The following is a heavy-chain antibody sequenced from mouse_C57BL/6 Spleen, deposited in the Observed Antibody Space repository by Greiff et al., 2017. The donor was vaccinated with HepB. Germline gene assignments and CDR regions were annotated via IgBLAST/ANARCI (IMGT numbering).Heavy chain of an antibody. V-gene: IGHV1-53*01. CDR1: GYTFTSYW. D-gene: IGHD2-4*01. J-gene: IGHJ3*01. CDR3: ARLTGLDYDYDGFAY. CDR2: INPSNGGT. Sequence: VQLQQPGTELVKPGASVKLSCKASGYTFTSYWMHWVKQRPGQGLEWIGNINPSNGGTNYNEKFKSKATLTVDKSSSTAYMQLSSLTSEDSAVYYCARLTGLDYDYDGFAYWGQGTLVTVSA.